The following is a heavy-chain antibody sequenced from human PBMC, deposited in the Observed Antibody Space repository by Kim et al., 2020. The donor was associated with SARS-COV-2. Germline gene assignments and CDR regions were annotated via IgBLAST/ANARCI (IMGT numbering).Heavy chain of an antibody. J-gene: IGHJ4*02. V-gene: IGHV1-24*01. CDR3: ATDTGGEDY. Sequence: GETIYAQKFQGRVTMTEDTSTDTAYMELSSLRSEDTAVYYCATDTGGEDYWGQGTLVTVSS. CDR2: GET. D-gene: IGHD3-16*01.